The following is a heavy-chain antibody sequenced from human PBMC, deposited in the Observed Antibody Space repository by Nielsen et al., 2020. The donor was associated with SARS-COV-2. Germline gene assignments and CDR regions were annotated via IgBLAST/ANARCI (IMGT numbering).Heavy chain of an antibody. CDR2: ISGSGGST. CDR3: AKEYLIRSGYPGGTFQH. D-gene: IGHD5-12*01. V-gene: IGHV3-23*01. CDR1: GFTFSSYA. Sequence: GGSLRLSCAASGFTFSSYAMSWVRQAPGKGLEWVSAISGSGGSTYYADSVKGRFTISRDNSKNTLYLQMNSLRAEDTAVYYCAKEYLIRSGYPGGTFQHWGQGTLVTVSS. J-gene: IGHJ1*01.